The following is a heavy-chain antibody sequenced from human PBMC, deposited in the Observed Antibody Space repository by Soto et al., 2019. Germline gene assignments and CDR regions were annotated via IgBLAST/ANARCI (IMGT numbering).Heavy chain of an antibody. CDR2: IYYSGST. CDR3: ARDKCSSTSCYFDY. Sequence: PSETQSLTCTVAGGSVSSGSCYWSWIQQPPGKGLEWIGYIYYSGSTNYNPSLKSRVTISVDTSKNQFSLKLSSVTAADTAVYYCARDKCSSTSCYFDYWGQGTLVTVSS. CDR1: GGSVSSGSCY. V-gene: IGHV4-61*01. J-gene: IGHJ4*02. D-gene: IGHD2-2*01.